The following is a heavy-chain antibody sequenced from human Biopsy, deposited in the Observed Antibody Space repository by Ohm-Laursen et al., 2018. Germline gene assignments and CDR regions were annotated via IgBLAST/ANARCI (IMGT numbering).Heavy chain of an antibody. V-gene: IGHV1-69*10. J-gene: IGHJ5*02. Sequence: SVRVSCKVSGGPFNNHAFSWVRQAPGQGLEWMGGIIPIPNVATYAQKFQGRITITADESTSTAYMELSSLTSDDTAVYFCARGEGSSWFDPWGHGTLVTVSS. CDR1: GGPFNNHA. CDR2: IIPIPNVA. D-gene: IGHD1-26*01. CDR3: ARGEGSSWFDP.